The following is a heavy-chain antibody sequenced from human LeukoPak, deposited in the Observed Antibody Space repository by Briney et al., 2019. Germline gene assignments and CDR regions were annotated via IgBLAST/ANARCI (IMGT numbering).Heavy chain of an antibody. CDR2: ISSSGSTI. V-gene: IGHV3-11*01. CDR3: ARAPRYCSGGSCYSYYYYYYMDV. D-gene: IGHD2-15*01. J-gene: IGHJ6*03. CDR1: GFTFSDYY. Sequence: GGSLRLSCAASGFTFSDYYMNWIRQAPGKGLEWVSYISSSGSTIYYADSVKGRFTISRDNAKNSLYLQMNSLRAEDTAVYYCARAPRYCSGGSCYSYYYYYYMDVWGKGTTVTVSS.